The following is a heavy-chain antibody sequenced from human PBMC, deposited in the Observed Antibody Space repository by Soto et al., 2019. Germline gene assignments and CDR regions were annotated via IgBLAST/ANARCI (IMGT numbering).Heavy chain of an antibody. J-gene: IGHJ6*02. CDR1: GFTFSSYG. D-gene: IGHD6-19*01. CDR2: IWYDGSNK. CDR3: AREMGYRSGWAEGARYYYHGMDV. Sequence: QVQLVESGGGVVQPGRSLRLSCAASGFTFSSYGMHWFRQAPGKGLEWVAVIWYDGSNKDYADSVKGRFNSSRDNSKNTQYLQNNSQRAEDTAVYYWAREMGYRSGWAEGARYYYHGMDVWGQGTTVTGSS. V-gene: IGHV3-33*01.